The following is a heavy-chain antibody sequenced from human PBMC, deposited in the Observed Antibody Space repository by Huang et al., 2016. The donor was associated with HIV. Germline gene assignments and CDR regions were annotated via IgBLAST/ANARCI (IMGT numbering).Heavy chain of an antibody. CDR2: INTKRGNG. V-gene: IGHV1-8*01. CDR1: GYPFTNYD. D-gene: IGHD3-10*01. Sequence: QIQLAQSGAEVKKPGASVKVSCKASGYPFTNYDINWVRQASGQGLEWRGLINTKRGNGGYTKKFQGRVAILRNSSINTAYLEVTSLTSEDTAVYYCARGFGINYNHEAFDVWGQGTMVTVSS. J-gene: IGHJ3*01. CDR3: ARGFGINYNHEAFDV.